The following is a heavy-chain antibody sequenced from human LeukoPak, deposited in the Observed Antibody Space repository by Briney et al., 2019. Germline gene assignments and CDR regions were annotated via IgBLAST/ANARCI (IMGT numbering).Heavy chain of an antibody. D-gene: IGHD3-16*02. CDR2: IYPGDSDT. V-gene: IGHV5-51*01. CDR3: ARSIGLRLGELSP. J-gene: IGHJ4*02. Sequence: GEALQISCKGSGYSFTSYWIGWGRQMPGKGLEWMGIIYPGDSDTRYSPSFQGQVTISADKSISTAYLQWSSLKASDTAMYYCARSIGLRLGELSPWGQGTLVTVSS. CDR1: GYSFTSYW.